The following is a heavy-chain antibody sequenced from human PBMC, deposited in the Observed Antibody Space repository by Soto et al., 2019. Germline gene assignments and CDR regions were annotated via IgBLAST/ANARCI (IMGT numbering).Heavy chain of an antibody. CDR3: ARGWGYDSTDYYYAY. D-gene: IGHD3-22*01. Sequence: QVQLVQSGAEVRKPGSSVKVSCKASGGTFSRHAISWVRQAPGQGLEWMGGIIPILGTANHAQKFQGRVTIITDESTSTVYMALSSLSSEDTAMYYCARGWGYDSTDYYYAYWVQGTLVIVSS. CDR2: IIPILGTA. V-gene: IGHV1-69*01. J-gene: IGHJ4*02. CDR1: GGTFSRHA.